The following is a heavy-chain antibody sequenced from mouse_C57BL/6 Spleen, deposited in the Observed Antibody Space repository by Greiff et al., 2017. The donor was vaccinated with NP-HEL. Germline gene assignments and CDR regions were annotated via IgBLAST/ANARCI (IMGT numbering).Heavy chain of an antibody. D-gene: IGHD1-1*01. J-gene: IGHJ1*03. Sequence: VQLQQSGAELVKPGASVKVSCKASDYTFTSYWMHWVKQRPGQGLEWIGRIHPSDSDTNYNQKFKGKATLTVDKSSSTAYMQLSSLTSDDSAVYYCAIHYYGSSPYWYFDVWGTGTTVTVSS. CDR2: IHPSDSDT. CDR1: DYTFTSYW. V-gene: IGHV1-74*01. CDR3: AIHYYGSSPYWYFDV.